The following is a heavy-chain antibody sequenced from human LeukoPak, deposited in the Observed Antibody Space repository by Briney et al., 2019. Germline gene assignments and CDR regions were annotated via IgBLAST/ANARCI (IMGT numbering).Heavy chain of an antibody. J-gene: IGHJ4*02. CDR2: IYYSGST. D-gene: IGHD3-22*01. CDR3: ARDSSGYYSDY. CDR1: GGSISSGGYY. V-gene: IGHV4-31*03. Sequence: PSETLSLTCTVSGGSISSGGYYWSWIRQHPGKGLEWIGYIYYSGSTCYNPSLKSRVTISVDTSKNQFSLKLSSVTAADTAVYYCARDSSGYYSDYWGQGTLVTVSS.